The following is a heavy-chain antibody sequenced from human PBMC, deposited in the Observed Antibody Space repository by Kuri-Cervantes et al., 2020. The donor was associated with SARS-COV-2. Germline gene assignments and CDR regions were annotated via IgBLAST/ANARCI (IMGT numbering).Heavy chain of an antibody. D-gene: IGHD5-12*01. CDR3: ARGWADGYGTPANVDIVALDY. CDR1: GYTFTGYY. J-gene: IGHJ4*02. CDR2: INPNSGGT. Sequence: ASVKVSCKASGYTFTGYYMHWVRQAPGQGLEWMGWINPNSGGTNYAQKFQGWVTMTRDTSISTAHMELSRLRSDDTAVYYCARGWADGYGTPANVDIVALDYWGQGTLVTVSS. V-gene: IGHV1-2*04.